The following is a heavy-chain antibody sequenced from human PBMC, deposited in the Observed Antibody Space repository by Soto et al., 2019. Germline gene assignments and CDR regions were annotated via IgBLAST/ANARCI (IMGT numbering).Heavy chain of an antibody. V-gene: IGHV3-74*03. CDR3: AREAGYCSRTSCYRRAFDT. CDR2: INTDGGNS. Sequence: EVQLVESGGDLVQPGGSLRLSCAASGFSFSGHWMHWVRQVPGKGLEWVSRINTDGGNSAYADSVKGRFTISRDNAKNTLYLQMTGLRAEDTAVYYCAREAGYCSRTSCYRRAFDTWGQGTTVTVSS. CDR1: GFSFSGHW. J-gene: IGHJ3*02. D-gene: IGHD2-2*01.